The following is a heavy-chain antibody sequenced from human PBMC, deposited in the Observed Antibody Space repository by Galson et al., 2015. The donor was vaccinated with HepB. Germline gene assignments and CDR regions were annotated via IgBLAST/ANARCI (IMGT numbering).Heavy chain of an antibody. J-gene: IGHJ4*02. V-gene: IGHV3-23*01. CDR2: ISGDGGHT. CDR1: GFTFSTYA. CDR3: AKDLVPAVRTGYYFEF. D-gene: IGHD2-2*01. Sequence: SLRLSCAGSGFTFSTYAMSWVRQAPGKGLEWVSSISGDGGHTYYADSVKGRFTISKDNSKSTLLLQMRSLRTEDTAMYYCAKDLVPAVRTGYYFEFWGQGTLVTVSS.